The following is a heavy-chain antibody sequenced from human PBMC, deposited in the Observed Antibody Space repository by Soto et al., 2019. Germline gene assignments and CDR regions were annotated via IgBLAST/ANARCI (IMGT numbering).Heavy chain of an antibody. D-gene: IGHD3-22*01. V-gene: IGHV3-30-3*01. J-gene: IGHJ5*02. CDR2: ISYAGSNK. CDR3: ARDINRRVYYDSSGPVHNWFDP. Sequence: QVQLVESGGGVVQPGRSLRLSCAASGFTFSSYAMHWVRQAPGKGLEWVAVISYAGSNKYYADSVKGRFTISRDNSKNTLYLQMNSLRAEDTAVYYCARDINRRVYYDSSGPVHNWFDPCGQGTLVTVSS. CDR1: GFTFSSYA.